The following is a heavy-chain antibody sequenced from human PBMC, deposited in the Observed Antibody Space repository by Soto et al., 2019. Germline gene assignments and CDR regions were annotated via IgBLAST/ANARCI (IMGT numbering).Heavy chain of an antibody. D-gene: IGHD3-10*01. CDR2: ISAYNGNT. Sequence: GASVKVSCKASGYTFTSYGISWVRQAPGQGLEWMGWISAYNGNTNYAQKLQGRVTMTTDTSTSTAYMELRSLRSDDTAVYYCARDPVLLWFGDPLERPLYCWGQGTLVTVSS. CDR3: ARDPVLLWFGDPLERPLYC. J-gene: IGHJ4*02. V-gene: IGHV1-18*01. CDR1: GYTFTSYG.